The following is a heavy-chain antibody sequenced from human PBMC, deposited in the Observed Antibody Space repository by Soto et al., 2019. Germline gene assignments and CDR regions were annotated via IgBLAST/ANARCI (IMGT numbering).Heavy chain of an antibody. V-gene: IGHV3-23*01. Sequence: GGSLRLSWAASGFTFSNYAMSWGGQAPGKGLEWLSAIGGSGGRTYYADSVKGRFTISRDNSKNTLYLQMDSLRAEDTAVYYCAKTAEAVAGSVYDFWGQGTLVTVSS. CDR1: GFTFSNYA. J-gene: IGHJ4*02. CDR2: IGGSGGRT. CDR3: AKTAEAVAGSVYDF. D-gene: IGHD6-19*01.